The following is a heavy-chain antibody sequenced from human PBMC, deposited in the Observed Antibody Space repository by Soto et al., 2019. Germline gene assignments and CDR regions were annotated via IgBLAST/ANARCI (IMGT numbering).Heavy chain of an antibody. Sequence: GASVKVSCKASGNAFTWYYLHWVRQAPGQGLEWMGIINPGAGATKYAHKFQGRVTMIRDTSTSTVYMELRSLRSEDTAVYYCASGPNRFDFWGQGTLVTVPQ. CDR3: ASGPNRFDF. CDR2: INPGAGAT. J-gene: IGHJ4*02. CDR1: GNAFTWYY. V-gene: IGHV1-46*01.